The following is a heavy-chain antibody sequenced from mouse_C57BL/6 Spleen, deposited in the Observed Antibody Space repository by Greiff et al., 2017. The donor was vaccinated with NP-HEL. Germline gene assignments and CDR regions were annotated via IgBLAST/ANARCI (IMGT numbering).Heavy chain of an antibody. D-gene: IGHD2-4*01. J-gene: IGHJ3*01. V-gene: IGHV1-15*01. CDR2: IDPETGGT. CDR3: RPDYDWFAY. CDR1: GYTFTDYE. Sequence: VQLQQSGAELVRPGASVTLSCKASGYTFTDYEMPWVKQTPVPGLEWIGAIDPETGGTAYNQKFKGKAILTADKSSSTAYMELRSLTSADSAVYYCRPDYDWFAYWGQGTLVTVSA.